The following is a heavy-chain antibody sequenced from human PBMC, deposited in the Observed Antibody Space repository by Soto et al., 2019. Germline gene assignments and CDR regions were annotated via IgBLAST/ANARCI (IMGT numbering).Heavy chain of an antibody. CDR2: IIPILGIA. CDR3: ARGGPYCSGGSCYSLEG. D-gene: IGHD2-15*01. Sequence: QVQLVQSGAEVKKPGSSVKVSCKASGGTFSSYTISWVRQAPGQGLEWMGRIIPILGIANYAQKFQGRVTITADKSTSTAYMELSSLSSEDTAVYYCARGGPYCSGGSCYSLEGWGQGTLVTVSS. V-gene: IGHV1-69*02. CDR1: GGTFSSYT. J-gene: IGHJ4*02.